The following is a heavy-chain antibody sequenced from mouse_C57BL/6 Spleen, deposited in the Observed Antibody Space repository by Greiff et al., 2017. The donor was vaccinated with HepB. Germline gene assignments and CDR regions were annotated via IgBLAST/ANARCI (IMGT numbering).Heavy chain of an antibody. CDR3: ARETTVVASMDY. V-gene: IGHV3-6*01. CDR2: ISYDGSN. D-gene: IGHD1-1*01. CDR1: GYSITSGYY. Sequence: EVKLQESGPGLVIPSQSLSLTCSVTGYSITSGYYWNWIRQFPGNKLEWMGYISYDGSNNYNPSLKNRISITRDTSKNQFFLKLNSVTTEDTATYYCARETTVVASMDYWGQGTSVTVSS. J-gene: IGHJ4*01.